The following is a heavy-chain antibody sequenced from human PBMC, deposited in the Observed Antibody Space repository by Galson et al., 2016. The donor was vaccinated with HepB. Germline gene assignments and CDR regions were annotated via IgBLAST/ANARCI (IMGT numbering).Heavy chain of an antibody. J-gene: IGHJ4*02. Sequence: SLRLSCAASGFPFSGYPIHWVRQAPGKGLDWVASISYDGTKINYADSVKGRFTISRDNSKNTVSLQMHSLRVDDTPVFYCAREASYVNVLDHWGQGTLDTVSS. CDR1: GFPFSGYP. CDR3: AREASYVNVLDH. V-gene: IGHV3-30*04. D-gene: IGHD5-18*01. CDR2: ISYDGTKI.